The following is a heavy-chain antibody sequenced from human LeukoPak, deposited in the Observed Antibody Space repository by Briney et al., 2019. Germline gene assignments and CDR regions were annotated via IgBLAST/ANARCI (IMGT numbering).Heavy chain of an antibody. Sequence: GGSLRLSCAASGFTFSSYAMSWVRQAPGKGLEWVSAISGSGGSTYYADSVKGRFTISRDNSKNTLYLQMNSLRAEDTAVYYCARSYDFWSAARFDYWGQGTLITVSS. J-gene: IGHJ4*02. D-gene: IGHD3-3*01. CDR2: ISGSGGST. V-gene: IGHV3-23*01. CDR1: GFTFSSYA. CDR3: ARSYDFWSAARFDY.